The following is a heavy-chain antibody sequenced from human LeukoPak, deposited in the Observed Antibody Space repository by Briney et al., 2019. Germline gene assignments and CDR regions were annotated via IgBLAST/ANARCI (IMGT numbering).Heavy chain of an antibody. Sequence: KPGGSLRLSCAASGFTFSSYSMNWVRQAPGKGLEWVSSISSSSSYIYYADSVKGRFTISRDNAKNSLYLQMNSLRAEDTAVYYCARARYYYDSSGYFHSFLGADGDSGFDYWGQGTLVTVSS. D-gene: IGHD3-22*01. CDR2: ISSSSSYI. CDR1: GFTFSSYS. CDR3: ARARYYYDSSGYFHSFLGADGDSGFDY. V-gene: IGHV3-21*01. J-gene: IGHJ4*02.